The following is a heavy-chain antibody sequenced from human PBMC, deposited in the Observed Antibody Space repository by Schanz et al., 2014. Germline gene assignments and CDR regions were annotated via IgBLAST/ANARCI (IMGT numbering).Heavy chain of an antibody. J-gene: IGHJ4*02. Sequence: EVQLVESGGGLVQPGGSLRLSCVVSGFNFRNYWMSWVRQAPGKGLEWVSSIVGGGGRTYYADSVKGRFTISRDNSKNTLYLQMNSLRGEDTGMYYCARGDPVAGLDYWGRGTLVTVSS. CDR1: GFNFRNYW. V-gene: IGHV3-23*04. CDR2: IVGGGGRT. CDR3: ARGDPVAGLDY.